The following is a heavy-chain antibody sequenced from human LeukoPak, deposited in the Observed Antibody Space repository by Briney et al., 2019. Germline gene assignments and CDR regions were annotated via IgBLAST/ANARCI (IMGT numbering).Heavy chain of an antibody. D-gene: IGHD5-12*01. CDR3: ARDRGYSGYEAYYYYMDV. V-gene: IGHV1-69*06. Sequence: EASVKVSCKASGGTFSSYAISWVRQAPGQGLEWMGGIIPIFGTANYAQKFQGRVTITADKSTSTAYMELSSLRSEDTAVYYCARDRGYSGYEAYYYYMDVWGKGTTVTVSS. CDR2: IIPIFGTA. CDR1: GGTFSSYA. J-gene: IGHJ6*03.